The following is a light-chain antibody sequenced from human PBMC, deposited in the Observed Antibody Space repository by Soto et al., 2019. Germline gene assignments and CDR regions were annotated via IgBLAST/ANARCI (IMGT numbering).Light chain of an antibody. V-gene: IGKV1-12*01. Sequence: DIQMTQSPSSVSASVGDRVTITCRASQAISSWLAWYQQKPGRAPKLLIYSASSLQNGPPSRFTGSASRTDFTLTITSLQPDDTAIYYCQQARSFPLTFGGGTKVDIK. CDR2: SAS. CDR1: QAISSW. J-gene: IGKJ4*01. CDR3: QQARSFPLT.